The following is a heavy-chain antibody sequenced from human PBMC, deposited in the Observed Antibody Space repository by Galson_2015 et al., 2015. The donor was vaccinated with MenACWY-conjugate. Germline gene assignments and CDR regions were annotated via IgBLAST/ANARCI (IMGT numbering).Heavy chain of an antibody. Sequence: SVKVSCKASGGTFSSYAISWVRQAPGQGLEWMGGIIPILGIANYAQKFQGRVTITADKSTSTAYMELSSLRSEDTAVYYCARDLDYGGNPPNDAFDIWGQGTMVTVSS. CDR3: ARDLDYGGNPPNDAFDI. CDR2: IIPILGIA. CDR1: GGTFSSYA. D-gene: IGHD4-23*01. V-gene: IGHV1-69*10. J-gene: IGHJ3*02.